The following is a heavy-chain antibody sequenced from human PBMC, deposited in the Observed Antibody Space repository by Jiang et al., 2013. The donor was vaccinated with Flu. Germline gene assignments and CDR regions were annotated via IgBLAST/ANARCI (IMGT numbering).Heavy chain of an antibody. Sequence: PPETLSLTCTVSGGSISSYYWSWIRQPPGKGLEWIGYIYYSGSTNYNPSLKSRVTISVDTSKNQFSLKLSSVTAADTAVYYCASIRIAPSRAPQYYFDYWGQGTLVTVSS. CDR3: ASIRIAPSRAPQYYFDY. J-gene: IGHJ4*02. V-gene: IGHV4-59*01. CDR2: IYYSGST. CDR1: GGSISSYY. D-gene: IGHD6-13*01.